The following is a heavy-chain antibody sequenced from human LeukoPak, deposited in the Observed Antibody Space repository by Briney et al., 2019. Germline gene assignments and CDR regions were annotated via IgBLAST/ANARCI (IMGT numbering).Heavy chain of an antibody. CDR1: GFTFSNYW. Sequence: GGSLRLSCAASGFTFSNYWMSWVRQAPGKGLEWVANINQDESEKYYVDSVKGRFTISRDNAKNSLYLQMNSLRAEDTAVYYCARVRVSSYYGMDIWDQGTTVTVSS. CDR3: ARVRVSSYYGMDI. D-gene: IGHD2/OR15-2a*01. J-gene: IGHJ6*02. CDR2: INQDESEK. V-gene: IGHV3-7*05.